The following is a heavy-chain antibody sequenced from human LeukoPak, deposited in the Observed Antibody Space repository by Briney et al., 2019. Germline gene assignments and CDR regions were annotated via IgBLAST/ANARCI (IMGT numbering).Heavy chain of an antibody. CDR3: ARPLGYYYGSGSSYFDP. V-gene: IGHV4-4*02. Sequence: SGTLSLTCGVSGGSISSSYWWSWVRQPPGKGLEWIGEIYHSGSTNYNPSLKSRVTISMDKSKNQFSLNLSSVTAADTAVYYCARPLGYYYGSGSSYFDPWGQGTLVTVSS. CDR2: IYHSGST. J-gene: IGHJ5*02. D-gene: IGHD3-10*01. CDR1: GGSISSSYW.